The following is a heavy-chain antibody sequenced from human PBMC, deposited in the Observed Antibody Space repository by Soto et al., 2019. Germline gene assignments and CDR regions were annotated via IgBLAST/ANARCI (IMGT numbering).Heavy chain of an antibody. CDR3: ARGMAGAVALVDYYYYMDV. D-gene: IGHD6-19*01. J-gene: IGHJ6*03. CDR1: GYTFTSYD. Sequence: ASVKVSCKASGYTFTSYDINWVRQATGQGLERMGWMNPNSGNTGYAQKFQGRVTMTRNTSISTAYMELSSLRSEDTAVYYCARGMAGAVALVDYYYYMDVWGKGTTVTVSS. V-gene: IGHV1-8*01. CDR2: MNPNSGNT.